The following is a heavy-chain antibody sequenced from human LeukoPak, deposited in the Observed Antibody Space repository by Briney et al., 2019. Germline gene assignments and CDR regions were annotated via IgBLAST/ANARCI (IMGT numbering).Heavy chain of an antibody. CDR3: AKLGRDTLNNYYVRV. CDR1: GFTFSSYA. CDR2: IFDSGYST. D-gene: IGHD3-10*01. Sequence: GGSLRLSCAASGFTFSSYAMSWVRQAPGKGLEWVSGIFDSGYSTYYAHSVKGRYTLSRDKSNNTLYLQKNSMRAEDTAVYYCAKLGRDTLNNYYVRVWGKGTTVAVSS. J-gene: IGHJ6*03. V-gene: IGHV3-23*01.